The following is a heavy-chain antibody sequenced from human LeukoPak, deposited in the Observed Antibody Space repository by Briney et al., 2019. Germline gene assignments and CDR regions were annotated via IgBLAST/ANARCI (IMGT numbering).Heavy chain of an antibody. Sequence: SETLSLTCAVYGGSFSGYYWSWIRQPPGKGLEWIGEINHSGSTNYNPSLKSRVTISVDTSKNQFSLKLSSVTAADTAVYYCAEGYSGYDWGQGTLVTVSS. CDR2: INHSGST. D-gene: IGHD5-12*01. V-gene: IGHV4-34*01. CDR1: GGSFSGYY. CDR3: AEGYSGYD. J-gene: IGHJ4*02.